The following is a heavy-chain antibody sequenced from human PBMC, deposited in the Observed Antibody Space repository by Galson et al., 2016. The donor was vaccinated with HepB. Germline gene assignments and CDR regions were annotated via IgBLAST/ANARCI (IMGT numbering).Heavy chain of an antibody. V-gene: IGHV4-39*01. J-gene: IGHJ4*02. D-gene: IGHD3-22*01. Sequence: ETLSLTCAVSGASITTTGPYWAWIRQPPGKGLEWIGAIHYGGDTFYSEALKSRVALSVDTAKNQLSLKLSSVTAADSALYFCSRLGSDNSGPQFDYWGQGALVTVSS. CDR2: IHYGGDT. CDR1: GASITTTGPY. CDR3: SRLGSDNSGPQFDY.